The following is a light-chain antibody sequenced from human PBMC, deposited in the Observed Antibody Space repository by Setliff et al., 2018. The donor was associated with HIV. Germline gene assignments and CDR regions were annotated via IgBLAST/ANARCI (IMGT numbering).Light chain of an antibody. Sequence: QSVLAQPASVSGSTGQSIVISCTGTRSDVGTYDYVSWYQQHPGKAPKLMIYEVSNRPSGVSNRFSGSKSGNTASLTISGLQAEDEGDYYCSSYAAIGTLFGTGTKVTVL. J-gene: IGLJ1*01. CDR3: SSYAAIGTL. CDR1: RSDVGTYDY. CDR2: EVS. V-gene: IGLV2-14*03.